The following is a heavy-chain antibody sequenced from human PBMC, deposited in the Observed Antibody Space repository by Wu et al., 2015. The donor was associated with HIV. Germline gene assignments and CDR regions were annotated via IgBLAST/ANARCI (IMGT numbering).Heavy chain of an antibody. CDR3: ARATILGVMIRFDP. Sequence: QVQVLQSEPEMKKPGSSVKISCKVSDESFNSYPIHWVRQAPGQGLEWLGRINPINPNTGGTNFAPKFQDRVTLTRDTSTTTVHMDLTRLNHDDTAVYYCARATILGVMIRFDPWGQGTLVIVSS. CDR1: DESFNSYP. V-gene: IGHV1-2*06. D-gene: IGHD3-3*01. CDR2: INPINPNTGGT. J-gene: IGHJ5*02.